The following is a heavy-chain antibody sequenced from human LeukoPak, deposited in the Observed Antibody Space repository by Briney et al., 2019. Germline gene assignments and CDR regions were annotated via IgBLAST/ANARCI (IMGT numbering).Heavy chain of an antibody. J-gene: IGHJ5*02. D-gene: IGHD5-12*01. CDR3: SRPNIVATNWFDP. Sequence: SETLSLTCAVYQGSFSGYYWSCIRQPPGRGLEWIGEITHRGSTNYNPSLKSRVTISVDTSKNQFSLKLSSVTAADTAVYYCSRPNIVATNWFDPWGQGTLVTVSS. CDR2: ITHRGST. V-gene: IGHV4-34*01. CDR1: QGSFSGYY.